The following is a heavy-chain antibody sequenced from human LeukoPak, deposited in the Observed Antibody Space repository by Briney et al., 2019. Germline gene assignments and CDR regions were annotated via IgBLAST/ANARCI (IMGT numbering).Heavy chain of an antibody. D-gene: IGHD5-12*01. CDR1: GGSISWYY. J-gene: IGHJ5*02. V-gene: IGHV4-59*01. CDR2: IYYHRGST. Sequence: SETLSLTCTVSGGSISWYYWSWIRQPPGKSLDWIGYIYYHRGSTKYNPSLKSRVTISLDTSKNQFSLKLSSVTAADTAVYYCAREWYSGYDSRWFDPWGQGTLVTVSS. CDR3: AREWYSGYDSRWFDP.